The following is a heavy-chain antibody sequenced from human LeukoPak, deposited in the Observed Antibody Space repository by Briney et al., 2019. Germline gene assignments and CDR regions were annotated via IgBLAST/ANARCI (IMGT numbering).Heavy chain of an antibody. Sequence: PSETLSLTCTVSGGSISSYYWSWIRQPAGKGLEWIGRIYTSGSTNYNPPLKSRVTMSVDTSKNQFSLKLSSVTAADTAVYYCARGRYSSGWYEFDYWGQGTLVTVSS. CDR3: ARGRYSSGWYEFDY. CDR2: IYTSGST. CDR1: GGSISSYY. D-gene: IGHD6-19*01. V-gene: IGHV4-4*07. J-gene: IGHJ4*02.